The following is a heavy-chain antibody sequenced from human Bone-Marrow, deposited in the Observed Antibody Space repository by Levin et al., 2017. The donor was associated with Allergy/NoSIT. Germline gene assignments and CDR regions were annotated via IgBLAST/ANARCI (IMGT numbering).Heavy chain of an antibody. Sequence: GESLKISCAASGFTFSGSAMHWVRQASGKGLEWVGRIRSKANSYATAYAASVKGRFTISRDDSKNTAYLQMNSLKTEDTAVYYCTRPNASIDYWGQGTLVTVSS. CDR2: IRSKANSYAT. V-gene: IGHV3-73*01. J-gene: IGHJ4*02. CDR1: GFTFSGSA. D-gene: IGHD1-1*01. CDR3: TRPNASIDY.